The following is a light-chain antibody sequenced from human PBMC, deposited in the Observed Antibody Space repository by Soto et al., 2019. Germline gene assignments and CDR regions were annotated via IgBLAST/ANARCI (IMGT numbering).Light chain of an antibody. CDR3: QHFNRSPPWT. V-gene: IGKV3-20*01. J-gene: IGKJ1*01. CDR1: QSLSSSY. Sequence: VLTQSPGTLSLSPGESATLSCRASQSLSSSYLAWYQQKPGQAPRLLLYGPGTRATGIPDRFSGSESGTDFPLTISRLEPGDSAVYYCQHFNRSPPWTFGQGTKVEIK. CDR2: GPG.